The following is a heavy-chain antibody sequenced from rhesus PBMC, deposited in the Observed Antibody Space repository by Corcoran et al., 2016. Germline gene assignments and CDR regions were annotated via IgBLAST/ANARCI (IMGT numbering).Heavy chain of an antibody. CDR3: ARDPSITMIVVITQKWCFDL. J-gene: IGHJ2*01. D-gene: IGHD3-28*01. V-gene: IGHV1S2*01. CDR2: INPYNGNT. CDR1: GYTLTDYF. Sequence: QVQLVQSGAEVKKPGSSVKVSCKASGYTLTDYFMHWVRQAPRQGLECMGWINPYNGNTTYAQKFPGRFTRTRATSTSTAYMELSSLRSEDTAVYYCARDPSITMIVVITQKWCFDLWGPGTPITISS.